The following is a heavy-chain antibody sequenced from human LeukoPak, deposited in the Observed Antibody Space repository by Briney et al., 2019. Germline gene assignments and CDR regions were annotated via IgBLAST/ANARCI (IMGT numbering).Heavy chain of an antibody. CDR2: IYYSGST. Sequence: SETLSLTCTVSGGSISSYYWSWIRQPPGKGLEWIGYIYYSGSTNYNPSLKSRVTISVDTSKNQFSLKLSSVTAADTAVYYCARCIAAEGFLDYWGQGTLVTVSS. CDR1: GGSISSYY. CDR3: ARCIAAEGFLDY. D-gene: IGHD6-13*01. J-gene: IGHJ4*02. V-gene: IGHV4-59*01.